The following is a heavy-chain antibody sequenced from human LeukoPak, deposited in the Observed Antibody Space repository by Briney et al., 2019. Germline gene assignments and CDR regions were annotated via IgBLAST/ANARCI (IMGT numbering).Heavy chain of an antibody. J-gene: IGHJ4*02. CDR2: INPNXGGT. V-gene: IGHV1-2*02. CDR3: ARDEEYYDFXSXXCLDY. CDR1: GYTFTGYY. Sequence: ASVKVSCKASGYTFTGYYMHWVRQAPGQGLEWMGWINPNXGGTNYAQKFQGRVTMTRDTSISTAYMELSRLRSDDTAVYYCARDEEYYDFXSXXCLDYWGQGTLVTVSS. D-gene: IGHD3-3*01.